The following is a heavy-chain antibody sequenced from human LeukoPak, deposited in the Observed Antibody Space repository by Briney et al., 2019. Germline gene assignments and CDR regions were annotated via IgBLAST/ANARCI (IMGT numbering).Heavy chain of an antibody. CDR1: GGSISSSNW. D-gene: IGHD3-22*01. CDR3: ARNYYDSSGYYYVGY. J-gene: IGHJ4*02. Sequence: PSGTLSLTCAVSGGSISSSNWWSWVRQPPGKGLEWIGEIYHSGSTNYNPSLKSRVTISVDTSKNQFSLKLSSVTAADKAVYYCARNYYDSSGYYYVGYWGQGTLVTVSS. V-gene: IGHV4-4*02. CDR2: IYHSGST.